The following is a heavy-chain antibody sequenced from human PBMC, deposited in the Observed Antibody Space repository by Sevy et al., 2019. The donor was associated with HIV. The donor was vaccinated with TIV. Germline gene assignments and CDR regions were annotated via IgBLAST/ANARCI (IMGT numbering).Heavy chain of an antibody. Sequence: SETLSLTCTVSGGSISSYYWSWIRQPPGKGLEWIGYIYYSGRANYNPSLKSRVTISVDTSKNQFSLKLSSVTAADTAVYYCAGGDSSGKPLDAFDIWGQGTMVTVSS. D-gene: IGHD3-22*01. J-gene: IGHJ3*02. V-gene: IGHV4-59*01. CDR2: IYYSGRA. CDR3: AGGDSSGKPLDAFDI. CDR1: GGSISSYY.